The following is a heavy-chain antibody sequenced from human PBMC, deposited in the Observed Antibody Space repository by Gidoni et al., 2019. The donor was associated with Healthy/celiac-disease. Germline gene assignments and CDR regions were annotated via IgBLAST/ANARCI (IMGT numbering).Heavy chain of an antibody. CDR2: ISGSGGST. CDR1: GFTFSSNA. V-gene: IGHV3-23*01. J-gene: IGHJ6*02. CDR3: AKDIWFGELYLNYGMDV. D-gene: IGHD3-10*01. Sequence: EVQLLESGGGLVQPGGSLRLSCAASGFTFSSNAMSWVRQAPGKGLEWVSAISGSGGSTYYADSVKGRFTISRDNSKNTLYLQMNSLRAEDTAVYYCAKDIWFGELYLNYGMDVWGQGTTVTVSS.